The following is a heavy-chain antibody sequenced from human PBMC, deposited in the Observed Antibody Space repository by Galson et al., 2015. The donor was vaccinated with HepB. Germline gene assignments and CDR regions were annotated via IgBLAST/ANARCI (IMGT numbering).Heavy chain of an antibody. V-gene: IGHV4-59*01. Sequence: SETLSLTCAVYGGSFSGYYWSWIRQPPGKGLELIGYIYYSGSTNYNPSLKSRVTISVDTSKNQFSLKLSSVTAADTAVYYCARGAGSSSWYSPQYYYGMGVWGQGTTVTVSS. D-gene: IGHD6-13*01. CDR1: GGSFSGYY. CDR3: ARGAGSSSWYSPQYYYGMGV. J-gene: IGHJ6*02. CDR2: IYYSGST.